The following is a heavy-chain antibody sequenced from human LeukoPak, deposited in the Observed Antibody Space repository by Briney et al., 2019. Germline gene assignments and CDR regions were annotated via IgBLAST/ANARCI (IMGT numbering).Heavy chain of an antibody. CDR3: ARERNIVVVPAAGYGMDV. V-gene: IGHV4-34*01. CDR2: INHSGST. J-gene: IGHJ6*02. CDR1: GGSFSGYY. D-gene: IGHD2-2*01. Sequence: PSVTLSLTCAVYGGSFSGYYWSWIRQPPGKGLEWIGEINHSGSTNYNPSLKSRVTISVDTSKNQFSLKLSSVTAADTAVYYCARERNIVVVPAAGYGMDVWGQGTTVTVSS.